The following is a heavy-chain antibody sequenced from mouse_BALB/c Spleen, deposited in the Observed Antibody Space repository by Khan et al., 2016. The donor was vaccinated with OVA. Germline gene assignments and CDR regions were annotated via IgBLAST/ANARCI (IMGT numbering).Heavy chain of an antibody. V-gene: IGHV1-77*01. CDR2: ISPGSGDT. CDR1: GYTFTDYY. J-gene: IGHJ3*01. Sequence: QVQLKESGAELARPGASVKLSCKASGYTFTDYYINWVKQRTGQGLEWIGEISPGSGDTYYNERFKGKATLTVDKSSSTAYMQLSSLTSEASAVYFCAGSNYFDYTFAYWGQGTLVTVSA. CDR3: AGSNYFDYTFAY. D-gene: IGHD1-2*01.